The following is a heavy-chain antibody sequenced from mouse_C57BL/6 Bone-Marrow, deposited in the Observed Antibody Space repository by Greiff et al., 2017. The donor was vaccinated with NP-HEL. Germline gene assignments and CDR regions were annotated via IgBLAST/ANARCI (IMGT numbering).Heavy chain of an antibody. V-gene: IGHV1-80*01. CDR3: ARGDYGSSRFGYAMDY. CDR2: IYPGDGDT. Sequence: LVESGAELVKPGASVKISCKASGYAFSSYWMYWVKERPGKGLEWIGQIYPGDGDTKYNGKFKGKATLTADKSSSTAYMQVSSLTSEDSAVYFCARGDYGSSRFGYAMDYWGQGTSVTVSS. D-gene: IGHD1-1*01. J-gene: IGHJ4*01. CDR1: GYAFSSYW.